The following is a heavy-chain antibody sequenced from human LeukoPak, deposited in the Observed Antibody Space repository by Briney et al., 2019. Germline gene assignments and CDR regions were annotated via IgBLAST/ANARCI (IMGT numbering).Heavy chain of an antibody. J-gene: IGHJ4*02. CDR3: TTAPGYYDYVWGSYQEY. Sequence: GGSLRLSCAASGFTFSNAWMSWVRQAPGKGLEWVGRIKSKTDGGTTDYAAPVKGRFTISRDDSKNTLYLQMNSLKTEDTAVYHCTTAPGYYDYVWGSYQEYWGQGTLVTVSS. D-gene: IGHD3-16*02. V-gene: IGHV3-15*01. CDR2: IKSKTDGGTT. CDR1: GFTFSNAW.